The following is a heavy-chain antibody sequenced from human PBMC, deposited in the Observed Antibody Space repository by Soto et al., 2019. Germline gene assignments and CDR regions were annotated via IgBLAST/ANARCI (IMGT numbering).Heavy chain of an antibody. V-gene: IGHV3-74*01. Sequence: EVQLVESGGGLVQPGGSLRLSCAGSGFPLSGYCMHWVRQAPGKGLVWVSRMNSDGSKVNYADSVKGRFTISRDNAGNTLYLQMDSLRAEDTAVYYCARDVENYGNYYMDARGKGTTVTVSS. CDR2: MNSDGSKV. D-gene: IGHD3-16*01. J-gene: IGHJ6*03. CDR3: ARDVENYGNYYMDA. CDR1: GFPLSGYC.